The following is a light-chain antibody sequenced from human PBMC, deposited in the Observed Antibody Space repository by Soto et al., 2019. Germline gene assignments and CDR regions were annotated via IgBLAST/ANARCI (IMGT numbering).Light chain of an antibody. CDR1: QSVSNNY. Sequence: EIVLTQSPGTLSLSPGERATLSCRASQSVSNNYLAWYQQKPGQAPRLLIYGASNRATGIPDRFSGSGSGTDFTLTISSLLSEDFAVYYCHQYGDLPLTFGGGTKVDIK. J-gene: IGKJ4*01. CDR3: HQYGDLPLT. V-gene: IGKV3-20*01. CDR2: GAS.